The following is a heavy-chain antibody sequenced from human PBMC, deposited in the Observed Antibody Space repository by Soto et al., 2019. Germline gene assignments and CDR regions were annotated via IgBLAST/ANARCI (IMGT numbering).Heavy chain of an antibody. CDR1: GFTFSSYG. CDR3: ASDSWYYYDSSGYCDY. Sequence: GESLKISCAASGFTFSSYGMHWVRQAPGKGLEWVAVIWYDGSNKCYADSVKGRFTISRDNSKNTLYLQMNSLRAEDTAVYYCASDSWYYYDSSGYCDYWGQGTLVTVSS. V-gene: IGHV3-33*01. D-gene: IGHD3-22*01. J-gene: IGHJ4*02. CDR2: IWYDGSNK.